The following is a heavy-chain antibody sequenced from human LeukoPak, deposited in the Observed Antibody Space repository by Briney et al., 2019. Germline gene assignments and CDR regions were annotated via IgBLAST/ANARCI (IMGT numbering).Heavy chain of an antibody. J-gene: IGHJ6*03. CDR3: AKAQYSSSWYDYYYYYYMDV. D-gene: IGHD6-13*01. V-gene: IGHV3-23*01. CDR2: ISGSGGNT. CDR1: GFTFSSYG. Sequence: GGTLRLSCAASGFTFSSYGMSWVRQAPGKGLEWVSAISGSGGNTYYADSVKGRFTISRDNSKNTLYLQMNSLRAEDTAVYYCAKAQYSSSWYDYYYYYYMDVWGKGTTVTISS.